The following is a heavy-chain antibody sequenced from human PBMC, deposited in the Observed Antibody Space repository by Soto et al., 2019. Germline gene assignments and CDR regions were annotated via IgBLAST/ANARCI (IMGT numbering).Heavy chain of an antibody. Sequence: SVKVSCKASGGTFSSYAISWVRQAPGQGLEWMGGIIPIFGTANYAQKFQGRVTITADESTSTAYMELSSLRSEDTAAYYCARGNYSSSWLLFDYWGQGTLVTVSS. D-gene: IGHD6-13*01. J-gene: IGHJ4*02. CDR1: GGTFSSYA. CDR3: ARGNYSSSWLLFDY. CDR2: IIPIFGTA. V-gene: IGHV1-69*13.